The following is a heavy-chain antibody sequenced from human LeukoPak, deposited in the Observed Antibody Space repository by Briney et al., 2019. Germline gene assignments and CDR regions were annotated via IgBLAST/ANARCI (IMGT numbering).Heavy chain of an antibody. Sequence: GASVKVSCKATGCTFTGYYMHWGRQAPGQGLEWMGWINPNSGGTNYAQKSQGRVTMTRDTSISTAYMELSRLRSDDTAVYYCARVIVATILQSPCFDYWGQGTLVTVSS. J-gene: IGHJ4*02. CDR3: ARVIVATILQSPCFDY. D-gene: IGHD5-12*01. CDR1: GCTFTGYY. V-gene: IGHV1-2*02. CDR2: INPNSGGT.